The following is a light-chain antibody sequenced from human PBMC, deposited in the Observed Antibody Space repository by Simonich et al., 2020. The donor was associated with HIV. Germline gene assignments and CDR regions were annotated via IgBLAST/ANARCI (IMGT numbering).Light chain of an antibody. CDR1: QSVSSW. Sequence: DIQMTQSPSTLSASVGDRVTNTCQASQSVSSWVAWYKQKPGKAPKLLIYKASTLESGVPLRFSGSGFGTEFTLTISSLQPDDFATYYCQQAIGFPRTFGQGTKVEVK. J-gene: IGKJ1*01. V-gene: IGKV1-5*03. CDR3: QQAIGFPRT. CDR2: KAS.